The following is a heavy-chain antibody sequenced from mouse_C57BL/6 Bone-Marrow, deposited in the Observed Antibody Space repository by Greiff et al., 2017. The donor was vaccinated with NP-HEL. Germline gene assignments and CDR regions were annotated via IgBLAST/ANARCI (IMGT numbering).Heavy chain of an antibody. J-gene: IGHJ3*01. CDR1: GFSLTSYG. CDR3: ARKDFAY. CDR2: IWSGGST. V-gene: IGHV2-2*01. Sequence: QVQLQQSGPGLVQPSQSLSITCTVSGFSLTSYGVHWVRQSPGTGLEWLGVIWSGGSTDYNAAFISRLSISKDNSKSQVFFKMNSLQADETAIYYCARKDFAYWGQGTLVTVSA.